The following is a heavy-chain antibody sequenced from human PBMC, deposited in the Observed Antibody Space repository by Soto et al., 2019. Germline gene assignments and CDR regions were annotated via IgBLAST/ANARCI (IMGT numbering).Heavy chain of an antibody. J-gene: IGHJ6*02. CDR1: GGSFSGYY. D-gene: IGHD5-18*01. CDR2: INHSGRT. CDR3: ARSEDTAMATYYYYGMDV. V-gene: IGHV4-34*01. Sequence: QVQLQQWGAGLLKPSETLSLTCAVYGGSFSGYYWSWIRQPPGKGLEWIGEINHSGRTNYNPSLTSRVTITLDTYKNQFSLKLSSVTAADTAVYYCARSEDTAMATYYYYGMDVWGQGTTVTVSS.